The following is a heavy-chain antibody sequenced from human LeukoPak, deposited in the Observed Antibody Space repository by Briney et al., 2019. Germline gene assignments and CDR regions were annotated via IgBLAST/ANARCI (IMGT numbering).Heavy chain of an antibody. CDR1: GYTFTDYY. J-gene: IGHJ4*02. V-gene: IGHV1-69-2*01. D-gene: IGHD6-19*01. CDR2: VDPEDGET. CDR3: ATSRGYSSGWFDY. Sequence: ASVKISCKVSGYTFTDYYMHWVPQAPGKGLEWMGLVDPEDGETIYAEKFQGRVTITADTSTDTAYMELSSLRSEDTAVYYCATSRGYSSGWFDYWGQGTLVTVSS.